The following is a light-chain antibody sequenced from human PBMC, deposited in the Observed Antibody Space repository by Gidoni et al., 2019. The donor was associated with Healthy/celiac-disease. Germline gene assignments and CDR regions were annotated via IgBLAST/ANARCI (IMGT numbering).Light chain of an antibody. CDR2: GAS. CDR1: QSVSSSY. V-gene: IGKV3-20*01. CDR3: QQYGSSPRT. Sequence: IVLTQSPGTLSLSPGERATLSCRASQSVSSSYLAWYQQKPGQAPRLLIYGASSRATGIPERFSGSGSGTDFTLTISRLEPEEFAVYYCQQYGSSPRTFGQGTKVEIK. J-gene: IGKJ1*01.